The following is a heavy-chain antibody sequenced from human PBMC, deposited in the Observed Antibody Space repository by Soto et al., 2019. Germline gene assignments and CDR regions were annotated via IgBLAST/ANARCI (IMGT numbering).Heavy chain of an antibody. CDR1: GGTFSSYA. CDR3: ARDHGRSPCSGGSCYSTYFDY. Sequence: QVQLVQSGAEVKKPGSSVKVSCKASGGTFSSYAISWVRQAPGQGLEWMGGIIPIFGTANYAQKFQGRVTITADETTSTAYMEVSSLRSEDTAVYYCARDHGRSPCSGGSCYSTYFDYWGQGTLVTVSS. D-gene: IGHD2-15*01. J-gene: IGHJ4*02. CDR2: IIPIFGTA. V-gene: IGHV1-69*01.